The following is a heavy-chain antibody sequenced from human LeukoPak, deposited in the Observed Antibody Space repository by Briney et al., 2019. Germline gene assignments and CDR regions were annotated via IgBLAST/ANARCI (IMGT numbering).Heavy chain of an antibody. V-gene: IGHV5-51*01. D-gene: IGHD1-26*01. Sequence: GESLKISCKGSGYSFTSYWIGWVRQMPGKGLEWMGIIYPGDSDTRYSPSFQGQVTISADKSISTAYLQWSSLKASDTAMYYCARREWDPYRRSNWFDPWGQGTLVTVSS. CDR1: GYSFTSYW. J-gene: IGHJ5*02. CDR3: ARREWDPYRRSNWFDP. CDR2: IYPGDSDT.